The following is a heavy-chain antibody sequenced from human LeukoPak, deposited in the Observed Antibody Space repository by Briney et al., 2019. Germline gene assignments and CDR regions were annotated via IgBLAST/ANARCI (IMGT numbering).Heavy chain of an antibody. CDR3: ARATLAYCGGDCNYGMDV. CDR2: IYYSGSTNSGST. D-gene: IGHD2-21*02. V-gene: IGHV4-59*12. Sequence: PSETLSLTCTVSGGSIGSYYWSWIRQPPGKGLEWIGYIYYSGSTNSGSTNYNPSHKSRLTISVDTSKDQFSLKLTSVTAADTAVYYCARATLAYCGGDCNYGMDVWGQGTTVTVSS. CDR1: GGSIGSYY. J-gene: IGHJ6*02.